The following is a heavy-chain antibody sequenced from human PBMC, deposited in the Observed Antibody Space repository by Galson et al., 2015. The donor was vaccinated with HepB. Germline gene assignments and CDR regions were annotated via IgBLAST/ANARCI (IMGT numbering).Heavy chain of an antibody. V-gene: IGHV3-7*03. D-gene: IGHD3-22*01. CDR2: IKQDGSEN. Sequence: SLRLSCAASGFTFSSYWMSWVRQAPGKGLEWVANIKQDGSENYYVDSVKGRFTISRDNAKNSLYLQMNSLRAEDTAVYYCARVPTYYYDNGAFDYWGQGTLVTVSS. CDR3: ARVPTYYYDNGAFDY. J-gene: IGHJ4*02. CDR1: GFTFSSYW.